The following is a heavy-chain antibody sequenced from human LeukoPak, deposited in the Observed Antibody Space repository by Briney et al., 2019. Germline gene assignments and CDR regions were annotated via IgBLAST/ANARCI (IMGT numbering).Heavy chain of an antibody. CDR2: INPNSGGT. Sequence: GASVKVSCKASGYTFTGYYMHWVRQAPGQGLEWMGWINPNSGGTNYAQKFQGRVTMTRDMSISTAYMELSRLRSDDTAVYYCARLGYCSGGSCYPFDYWGQGTLVTVSS. CDR1: GYTFTGYY. J-gene: IGHJ4*02. V-gene: IGHV1-2*02. D-gene: IGHD2-15*01. CDR3: ARLGYCSGGSCYPFDY.